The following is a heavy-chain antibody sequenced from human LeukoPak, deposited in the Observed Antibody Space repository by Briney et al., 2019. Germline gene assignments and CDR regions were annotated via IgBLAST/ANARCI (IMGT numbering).Heavy chain of an antibody. Sequence: GGALRLSCAASGFTFSRYWMHWVRQAPGKGLVWVSRTNSDGSLPSYADSVKGRFTISRDNAKNTLYLQMNSLGVEDTAIYYCARGLPGYSNTWNDHWGQGTLVTVSS. D-gene: IGHD6-13*01. CDR2: TNSDGSLP. CDR3: ARGLPGYSNTWNDH. J-gene: IGHJ5*02. V-gene: IGHV3-74*01. CDR1: GFTFSRYW.